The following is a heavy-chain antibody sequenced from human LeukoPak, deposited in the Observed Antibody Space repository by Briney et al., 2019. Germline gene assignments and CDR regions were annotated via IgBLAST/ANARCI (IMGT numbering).Heavy chain of an antibody. CDR3: ASWDIDRGQQQDY. V-gene: IGHV3-33*03. CDR2: IWYDGSNK. CDR1: GFTFSSYG. Sequence: GRSLRLSCAASGFTFSSYGMHWVRQAPGKGLEWVAVIWYDGSNKYYADSVKGRFTISRDNAKNSLYLQMNSLRAEDTAVYYCASWDIDRGQQQDYWGQGTLVTVSS. J-gene: IGHJ4*02. D-gene: IGHD6-13*01.